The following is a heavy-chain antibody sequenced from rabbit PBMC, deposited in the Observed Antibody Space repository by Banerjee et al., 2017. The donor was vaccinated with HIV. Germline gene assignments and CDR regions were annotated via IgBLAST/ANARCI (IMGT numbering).Heavy chain of an antibody. J-gene: IGHJ4*01. Sequence: QSLEESGGDLVKPGTSLTLTCTASGFSFSSSYYMCWVRQAPGKGLECIACIYGGSSGSTYYASWAKGRFTISKTSSTTVTLQMTSLTVADTATYFCARDTGSGHYIDAYFDLWGPGTLVTVS. CDR2: IYGGSSGST. V-gene: IGHV1S40*01. D-gene: IGHD1-1*01. CDR1: GFSFSSSYY. CDR3: ARDTGSGHYIDAYFDL.